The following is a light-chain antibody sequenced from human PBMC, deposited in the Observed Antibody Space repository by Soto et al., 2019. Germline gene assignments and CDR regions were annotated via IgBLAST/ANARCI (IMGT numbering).Light chain of an antibody. V-gene: IGKV3-20*01. CDR1: QSVSSSY. Sequence: EIVLTQSPGTLSLSPGERATLSCRASQSVSSSYLAWYQQKPGQAPRLLIYSASSRATGIPDRFSSSGSGTDFTLTISSLEPEDFAVYYCQQYGRSPTTFGQGTKVEIK. CDR2: SAS. CDR3: QQYGRSPTT. J-gene: IGKJ1*01.